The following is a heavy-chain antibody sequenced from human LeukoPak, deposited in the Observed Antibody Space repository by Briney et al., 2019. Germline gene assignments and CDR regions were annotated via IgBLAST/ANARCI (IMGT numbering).Heavy chain of an antibody. Sequence: GGSLRLSCAASGFTFSSYSMNWVRQAAGKGLEWVSSISSSSSYIYYADSVKGRFTISRDNAKNSLYLQMNSLRAEDTAVYYCARDFKTLYYFDYWGQGTLVTVSS. CDR3: ARDFKTLYYFDY. V-gene: IGHV3-21*01. J-gene: IGHJ4*02. CDR2: ISSSSSYI. CDR1: GFTFSSYS.